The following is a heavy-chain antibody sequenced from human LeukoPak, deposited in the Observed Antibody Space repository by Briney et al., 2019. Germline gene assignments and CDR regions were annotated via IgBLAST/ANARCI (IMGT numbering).Heavy chain of an antibody. CDR3: AKDMRGYSYGIHYYYMDV. CDR1: GFTLDNYA. CDR2: ICWNSGSI. J-gene: IGHJ6*03. Sequence: GGSLRLSCAASGFTLDNYAMHWVRQAPGKGLEWVSGICWNSGSIGYADSVKGRFTISRGNAKNSLYLQMNSLRAEDKALYYCAKDMRGYSYGIHYYYMDVWGKGPTVTASS. D-gene: IGHD5-18*01. V-gene: IGHV3-9*01.